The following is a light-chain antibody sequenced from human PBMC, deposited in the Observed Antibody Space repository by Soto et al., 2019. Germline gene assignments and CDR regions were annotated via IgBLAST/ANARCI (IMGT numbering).Light chain of an antibody. V-gene: IGKV2-28*01. J-gene: IGKJ2*01. CDR3: IQAMQTPFT. CDR2: LGS. Sequence: DIVMTQSPLSLPVTPGEPASISCRSSQSLLHSSGYNDLDWYLQKPGQSPHLLIYLGSNRASGVLDRFSGSGSGTDFTLKISRVEAEDVGLYYCIQAMQTPFTFGQGTKLEIK. CDR1: QSLLHSSGYND.